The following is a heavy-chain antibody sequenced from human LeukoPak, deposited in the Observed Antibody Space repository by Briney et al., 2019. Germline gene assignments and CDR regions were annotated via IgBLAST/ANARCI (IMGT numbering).Heavy chain of an antibody. D-gene: IGHD3-10*01. J-gene: IGHJ4*02. CDR3: ARRYYYNLGSFSFDY. V-gene: IGHV4-34*01. CDR1: GGSFTDYF. CDR2: INDYTGDT. Sequence: SETLSLTCTVYGGSFTDYFWTWIRQSPGKGLEWIGEINDYTGDTNYNPSLNSRVSISLEKSKNQFSLELRSVTAADTAVYYCARRYYYNLGSFSFDYWGQGTLVTVSS.